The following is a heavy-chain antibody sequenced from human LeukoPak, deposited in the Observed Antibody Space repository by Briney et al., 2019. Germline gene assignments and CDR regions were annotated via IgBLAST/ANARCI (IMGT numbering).Heavy chain of an antibody. D-gene: IGHD6-13*01. Sequence: PSETLSLTCPVYGGSFSGYYWSWIRQPPGKGLEWIGEINHSGSTNYNPSLKSRVTISVDTSNNQFSLKLSSVTAADTAVYYCAITSCSWYVLFDYWGQGTLVTVSS. CDR1: GGSFSGYY. V-gene: IGHV4-34*01. CDR3: AITSCSWYVLFDY. J-gene: IGHJ4*02. CDR2: INHSGST.